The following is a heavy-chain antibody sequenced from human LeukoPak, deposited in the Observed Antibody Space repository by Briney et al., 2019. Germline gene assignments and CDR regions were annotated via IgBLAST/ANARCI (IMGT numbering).Heavy chain of an antibody. CDR2: ISGSGGST. J-gene: IGHJ4*02. CDR1: GFTFSSYG. Sequence: GGSLRLSCAASGFTFSSYGMSWVRQAPGKGLEWVSAISGSGGSTYYADSVKGRFTISRDNSKNTLYLQMNSLRAEDTAVYYCAKLYCSSTSCPLSVWGQGTLVTVSS. V-gene: IGHV3-23*01. CDR3: AKLYCSSTSCPLSV. D-gene: IGHD2-2*01.